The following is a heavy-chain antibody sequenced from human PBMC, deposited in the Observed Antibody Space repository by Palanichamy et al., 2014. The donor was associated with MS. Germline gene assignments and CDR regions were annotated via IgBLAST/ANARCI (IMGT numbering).Heavy chain of an antibody. CDR1: GASISRPYW. J-gene: IGHJ6*02. Sequence: QVQLQESGPGLVRPSGTLSLTCTVSGASISRPYWWTWVRQPPGKGLEWIGQINHSGITNYNPSLKSRVTMSVDKSKNQFFLKMNSVTAADTAVYYCSQYSTSWSAYYGLDVWGQGTTVAVSS. CDR3: SQYSTSWSAYYGLDV. V-gene: IGHV4-4*02. D-gene: IGHD5-18*01. CDR2: INHSGIT.